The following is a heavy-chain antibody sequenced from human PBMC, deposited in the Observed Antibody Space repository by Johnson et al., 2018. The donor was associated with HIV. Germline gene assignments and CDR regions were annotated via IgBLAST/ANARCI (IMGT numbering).Heavy chain of an antibody. Sequence: QVQLVESGGGLVKPRGSLRLSCAASGFTFSDYSMRWIRQAPGKGLEWVSSICSNGGNTYYADSVKGRFTLSRDNSKSTLYLEMNSLRAEDTAPNYCARKLLEHACDSGHAFDIWGQGTMVTVSS. CDR1: GFTFSDYS. V-gene: IGHV3-11*01. J-gene: IGHJ3*02. CDR3: ARKLLEHACDSGHAFDI. D-gene: IGHD4-23*01. CDR2: ICSNGGNT.